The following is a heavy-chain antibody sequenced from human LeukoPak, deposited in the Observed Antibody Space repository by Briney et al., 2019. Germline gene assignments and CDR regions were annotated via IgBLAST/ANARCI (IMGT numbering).Heavy chain of an antibody. Sequence: GGSLRLSCAAAGFTFSSYAMSLVRQAPGKGLEWVSTISDSGGSTYYSDSVKGRFTISRDNSKNTLYLQMNSLRAEDTAVYYCAKGNWYKLEVFDYWGQGTLVTVSS. CDR3: AKGNWYKLEVFDY. D-gene: IGHD1/OR15-1a*01. J-gene: IGHJ4*02. CDR1: GFTFSSYA. CDR2: ISDSGGST. V-gene: IGHV3-23*01.